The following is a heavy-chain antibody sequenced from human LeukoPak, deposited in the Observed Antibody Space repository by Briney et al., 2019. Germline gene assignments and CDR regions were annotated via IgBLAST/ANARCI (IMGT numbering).Heavy chain of an antibody. D-gene: IGHD4-17*01. V-gene: IGHV3-21*01. Sequence: GGSLRLSCAASGFTLSSYSMNWVRQAPGKGLEWVSSISSSSSYIYYADSVKGRFTISRDNAKNSLYLQMNSLRAEDTAVYYCARDLTVTTRDDYWGQGTLVTVSS. CDR1: GFTLSSYS. CDR2: ISSSSSYI. CDR3: ARDLTVTTRDDY. J-gene: IGHJ4*02.